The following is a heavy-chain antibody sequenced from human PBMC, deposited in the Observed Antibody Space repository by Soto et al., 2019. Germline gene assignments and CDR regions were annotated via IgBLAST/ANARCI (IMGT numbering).Heavy chain of an antibody. CDR3: ARDAIAAAGTLHYYYYMDV. CDR1: GYTFTSYD. D-gene: IGHD6-13*01. CDR2: MNPNSGNT. V-gene: IGHV1-8*01. J-gene: IGHJ6*03. Sequence: GASVKVSCKASGYTFTSYDINWVRLATGQGLEWMGWMNPNSGNTGYAQKFQGRVTMTRNTSISTAYMEPSSLRSEDTAVYYCARDAIAAAGTLHYYYYMDVWGKGTTVTVSS.